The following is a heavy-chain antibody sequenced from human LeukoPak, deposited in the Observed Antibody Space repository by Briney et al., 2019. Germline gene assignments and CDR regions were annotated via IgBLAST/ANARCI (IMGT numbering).Heavy chain of an antibody. V-gene: IGHV3-7*01. CDR1: GFTFSSNW. Sequence: PGGSLRLSCAASGFTFSSNWMSWVRQAPGKGLEWVANIKQDGSEKYYVDSVKGRFTISRENAKNSLYLQMNSLRAEDTAMYYCARVGGGYKWGLLDYWGQGTLVTVSS. CDR2: IKQDGSEK. CDR3: ARVGGGYKWGLLDY. J-gene: IGHJ4*02. D-gene: IGHD5-24*01.